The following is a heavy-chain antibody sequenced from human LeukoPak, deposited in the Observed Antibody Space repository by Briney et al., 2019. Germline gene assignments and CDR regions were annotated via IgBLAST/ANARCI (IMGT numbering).Heavy chain of an antibody. V-gene: IGHV4-34*01. CDR3: ARNRATTRGSRFDP. CDR1: GGSFSGYY. CDR2: INHSGST. D-gene: IGHD1-26*01. Sequence: SETLSLTCAVYGGSFSGYYWSWIRQPPGKGLEWIGEINHSGSTNYNPSLESRVTISVDTSKNQFSLKLSSVTAADTAVYYCARNRATTRGSRFDPWGQGTLVTVSS. J-gene: IGHJ5*02.